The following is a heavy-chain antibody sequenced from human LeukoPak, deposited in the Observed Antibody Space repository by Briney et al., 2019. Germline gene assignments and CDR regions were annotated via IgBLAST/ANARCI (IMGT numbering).Heavy chain of an antibody. D-gene: IGHD1-26*01. CDR1: GFTFSSYG. CDR3: ARDRSGSWALDY. J-gene: IGHJ4*02. Sequence: GGSLRLSCAASGFTFSSYGMHWVRQAPGKGLEWVAVISYDGSNKYYADSVKGRFTISRDNSKSTLYLQMNSLRAEDTAVYYCARDRSGSWALDYWGQGTLVTVSS. CDR2: ISYDGSNK. V-gene: IGHV3-30*03.